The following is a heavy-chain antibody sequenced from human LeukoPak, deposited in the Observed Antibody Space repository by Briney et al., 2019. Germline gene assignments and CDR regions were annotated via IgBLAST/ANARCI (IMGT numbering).Heavy chain of an antibody. J-gene: IGHJ4*02. CDR3: ASTDDYSNYVDY. CDR2: INHSGST. V-gene: IGHV4-34*01. Sequence: PSETLSLTCAVYGGAFSGYYWSWIRQPPGKGLEWIGEINHSGSTNYNPSLKSRVTISVDTSKNQFSLKLSSVTAADTAVYYCASTDDYSNYVDYWGQGTLVTVSS. CDR1: GGAFSGYY. D-gene: IGHD4-11*01.